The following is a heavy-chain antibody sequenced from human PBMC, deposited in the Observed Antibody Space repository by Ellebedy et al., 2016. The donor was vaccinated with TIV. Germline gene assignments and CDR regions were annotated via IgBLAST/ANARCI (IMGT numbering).Heavy chain of an antibody. CDR2: IYPGDSDT. Sequence: GGSLRLSCKASGYTFTNYWIAWVRQRPGKGLEWMGFIYPGDSDTRYSPSFQGQVTISADKSISTAYLQWSSLKASDTAMYYCARHGGRGSNFWFDPWGQGTLVTASS. D-gene: IGHD2-15*01. V-gene: IGHV5-51*01. CDR1: GYTFTNYW. J-gene: IGHJ5*02. CDR3: ARHGGRGSNFWFDP.